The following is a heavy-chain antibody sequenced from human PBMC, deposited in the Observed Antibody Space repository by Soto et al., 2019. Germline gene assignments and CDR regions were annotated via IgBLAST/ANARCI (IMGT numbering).Heavy chain of an antibody. CDR3: ARVDWERGYRYVMEF. Sequence: PGKGLEWIGSIYYSGRTYSNPSLKSRVTISVDTSKNQFSLKLSSVTAADTAVYYFARVDWERGYRYVMEFWGQGTTVIVFS. D-gene: IGHD1-1*01. J-gene: IGHJ6*01. CDR2: IYYSGRT. V-gene: IGHV4-39*01.